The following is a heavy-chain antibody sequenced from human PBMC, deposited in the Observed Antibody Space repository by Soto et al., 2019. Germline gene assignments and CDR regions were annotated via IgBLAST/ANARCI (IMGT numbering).Heavy chain of an antibody. CDR2: ISGSGGST. CDR3: AQDPNTISSSWHSSRIY. D-gene: IGHD6-13*01. J-gene: IGHJ4*02. CDR1: GFTFSSYA. V-gene: IGHV3-23*01. Sequence: PGGSLRLSCAASGFTFSSYAMSWVRQAPGKGLEWVSAISGSGGSTYYADSVKGRFTISRDNSKNTLYLQMNSLRAEDTAVYYCAQDPNTISSSWHSSRIYWGQGTLVTVSS.